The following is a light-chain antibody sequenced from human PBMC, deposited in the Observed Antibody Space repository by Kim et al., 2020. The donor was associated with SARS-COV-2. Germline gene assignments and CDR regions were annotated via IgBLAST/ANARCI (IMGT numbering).Light chain of an antibody. Sequence: DIQMTQSPSSLSASVGDRVTITCRASQGISNYVAWYQQKPEKVPKLLIYTASTLQSGVPSRFSGSGSGTDFTLTISSLQPEDVATYCCQRYNSAPETFGQGTKGDIK. CDR1: QGISNY. J-gene: IGKJ1*01. CDR2: TAS. CDR3: QRYNSAPET. V-gene: IGKV1-27*01.